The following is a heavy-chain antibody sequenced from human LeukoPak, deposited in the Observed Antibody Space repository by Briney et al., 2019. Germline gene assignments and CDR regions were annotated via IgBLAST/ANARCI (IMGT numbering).Heavy chain of an antibody. CDR3: ARTASYDSSGYDDDY. Sequence: GGSLRLSCAASGFTFSDYYMSWIRQGPGKGLEWVSYISSSGSTIYYADSVKGRFTISRDNAKNSLYLQMNSLRAEDTAVYYCARTASYDSSGYDDDYWGQGTLVTVSS. CDR1: GFTFSDYY. V-gene: IGHV3-11*01. J-gene: IGHJ4*02. D-gene: IGHD3-22*01. CDR2: ISSSGSTI.